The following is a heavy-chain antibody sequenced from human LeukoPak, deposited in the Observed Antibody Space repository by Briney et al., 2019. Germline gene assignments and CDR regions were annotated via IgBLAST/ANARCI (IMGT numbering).Heavy chain of an antibody. J-gene: IGHJ3*02. CDR1: GFTFYDYA. CDR3: AKILDKKQLVFHAFDI. Sequence: GGSQRLSCAASGFTFYDYAMSWVRQPPGRGLEWVAAISGTDDDTFYSGSVRGRFIISRDNSKNTLFLQMNSLRAEDTAIYYCAKILDKKQLVFHAFDIWGQGTTVTVSS. V-gene: IGHV3-23*01. CDR2: ISGTDDDT. D-gene: IGHD6-13*01.